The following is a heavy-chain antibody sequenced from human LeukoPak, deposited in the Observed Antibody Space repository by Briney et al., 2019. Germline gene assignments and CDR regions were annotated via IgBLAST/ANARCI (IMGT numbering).Heavy chain of an antibody. D-gene: IGHD5-18*01. CDR1: GGSFSGYY. CDR3: ARGYSYGPGY. CDR2: INHSGST. Sequence: PSETLSLTCAAYGGSFSGYYWSWIRQPPGKGLEWIGEINHSGSTNYNPSLKSRVTISVDTSKNQFSLKLSSVTAADTAVYYCARGYSYGPGYWGQGTLVTVSS. J-gene: IGHJ4*02. V-gene: IGHV4-34*01.